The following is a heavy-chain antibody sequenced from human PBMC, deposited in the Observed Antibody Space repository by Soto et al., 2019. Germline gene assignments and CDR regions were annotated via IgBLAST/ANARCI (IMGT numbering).Heavy chain of an antibody. V-gene: IGHV3-48*03. Sequence: PEGSLRLSCAASGFTFSSYEMNWVRQAPGKGLEWVSYISSSGRTKYYADSVKGRFTISRDNAKSSLFLQMNSLRAEDTAVYYCARVGWNPPHYFDYWGQGILVTVSS. CDR3: ARVGWNPPHYFDY. CDR1: GFTFSSYE. D-gene: IGHD1-1*01. CDR2: ISSSGRTK. J-gene: IGHJ4*02.